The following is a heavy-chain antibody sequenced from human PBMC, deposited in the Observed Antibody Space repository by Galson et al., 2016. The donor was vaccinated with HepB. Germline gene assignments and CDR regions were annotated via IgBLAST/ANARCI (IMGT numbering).Heavy chain of an antibody. J-gene: IGHJ4*02. CDR3: ARQHWFGPDY. D-gene: IGHD3-10*01. CDR1: GVSMNSGNYF. CDR2: IHTGGKI. V-gene: IGHV4-61*02. Sequence: TLSLTCTVSGVSMNSGNYFWTWIRQPAGKGLEWIGRIHTGGKIDYNPSVKSRVTILLDTSKSQFSLNLSSVTAADTAVYYCARQHWFGPDYCGQGTLVTVSS.